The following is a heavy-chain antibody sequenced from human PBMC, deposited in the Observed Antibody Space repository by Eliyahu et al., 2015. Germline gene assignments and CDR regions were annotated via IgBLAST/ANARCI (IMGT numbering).Heavy chain of an antibody. J-gene: IGHJ6*02. D-gene: IGHD4-17*01. Sequence: QVQLVESGGGVVQPGRSLXLXCAAXEFXFRXYGMPXXRQAPGKGVEWVAVISYDGSNKYYADSVKGRFTISRDNSKNTLYLQMNSLRAEDTAVYYCARGDYGDYFRGGMDVWGQGTTVTVSS. CDR3: ARGDYGDYFRGGMDV. V-gene: IGHV3-30*03. CDR1: EFXFRXYG. CDR2: ISYDGSNK.